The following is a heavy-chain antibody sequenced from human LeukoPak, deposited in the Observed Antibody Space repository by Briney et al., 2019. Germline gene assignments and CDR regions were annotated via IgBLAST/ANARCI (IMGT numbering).Heavy chain of an antibody. J-gene: IGHJ4*02. Sequence: PSETLSLTCTVSGGSISTSNYYWGWIRQPPGKGLEWIGYIYYSGSTNYNPSLKSRVTISVDTSKNQFSLKLSSVTAADTAVYYCARGGGSGWYFDYWGQGTLVTVSS. V-gene: IGHV4-61*05. D-gene: IGHD6-19*01. CDR1: GGSISTSNYY. CDR2: IYYSGST. CDR3: ARGGGSGWYFDY.